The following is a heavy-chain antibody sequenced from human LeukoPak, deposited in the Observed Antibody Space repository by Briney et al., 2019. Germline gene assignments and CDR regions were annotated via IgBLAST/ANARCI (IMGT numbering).Heavy chain of an antibody. V-gene: IGHV3-21*01. CDR2: ISSSSSYI. CDR3: GRGYRGSSGSFDY. D-gene: IGHD6-19*01. CDR1: GFTFSSYS. J-gene: IGHJ4*02. Sequence: SGGSQRLSCAASGFTFSSYSMNWVRQAPGKGLEWVSSISSSSSYIYYADSVKGRFTISRDNAKNSLYLQMNSLRAEDTAVYYCGRGYRGSSGSFDYWGQGTLVTVSS.